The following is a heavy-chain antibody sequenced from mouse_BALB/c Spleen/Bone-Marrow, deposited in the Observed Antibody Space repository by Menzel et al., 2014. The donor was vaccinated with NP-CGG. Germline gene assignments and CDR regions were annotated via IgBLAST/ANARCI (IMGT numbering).Heavy chain of an antibody. Sequence: EVKLQESGGGLVKPGGSLKLSCAASGFTLSSYAMSWVRQTPEKRLEWVASFSSGGNIYYPDSVKGRFTISRDNVRNIRYLQMSSLRSEDTAMYYCARGGLVRGYGMDYRGQGTSVTVSS. CDR2: FSSGGNI. D-gene: IGHD1-1*01. CDR1: GFTLSSYA. J-gene: IGHJ4*01. CDR3: ARGGLVRGYGMDY. V-gene: IGHV5-6-5*01.